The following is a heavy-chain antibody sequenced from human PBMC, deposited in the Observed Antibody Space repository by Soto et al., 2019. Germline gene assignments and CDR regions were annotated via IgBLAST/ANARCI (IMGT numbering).Heavy chain of an antibody. CDR2: IFHIGNT. CDR1: GGSISSSNW. CDR3: ASRTYAMDV. J-gene: IGHJ6*02. Sequence: QVQLQESGPGLVKPSGTLSLTCAVSGGSISSSNWWSWVRQPPGKGLEWIGEIFHIGNTYSNPSLTGRVTMAVDKSKNQFSLNLNSVTAADTAVYYCASRTYAMDVWGQGTTVTVSS. V-gene: IGHV4-4*02.